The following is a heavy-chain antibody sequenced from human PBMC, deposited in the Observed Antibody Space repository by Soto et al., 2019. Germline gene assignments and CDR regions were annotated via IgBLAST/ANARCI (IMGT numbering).Heavy chain of an antibody. D-gene: IGHD3-16*02. J-gene: IGHJ6*02. CDR2: MNPNSGNT. Sequence: GASVKVSCKASGYTFTSYDINWVRQATGQGLEWMGWMNPNSGNTGYAQKFQGRVTMTRNTSISTAYMELSSLRSEDTAVYYCARGLPGGGVIFYYYYYGMDVWGQGTTVTVSS. V-gene: IGHV1-8*01. CDR1: GYTFTSYD. CDR3: ARGLPGGGVIFYYYYYGMDV.